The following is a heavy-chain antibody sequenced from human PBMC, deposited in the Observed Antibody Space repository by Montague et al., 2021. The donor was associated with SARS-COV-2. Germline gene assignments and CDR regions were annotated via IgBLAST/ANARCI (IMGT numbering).Heavy chain of an antibody. CDR2: IDWDDDK. J-gene: IGHJ4*02. V-gene: IGHV2-70*01. CDR3: ARIRDYDILTGSYSGFDY. Sequence: PALVKPTQTLTLTCTFSGFSLGTSGMCVSWIRQPPGKALEWLALIDWDDDKYYSTSLKTRLTISKDTSKNQVVLTMTNMDPVDTATYCCARIRDYDILTGSYSGFDYWGQGTLVTVSS. CDR1: GFSLGTSGMC. D-gene: IGHD3-9*01.